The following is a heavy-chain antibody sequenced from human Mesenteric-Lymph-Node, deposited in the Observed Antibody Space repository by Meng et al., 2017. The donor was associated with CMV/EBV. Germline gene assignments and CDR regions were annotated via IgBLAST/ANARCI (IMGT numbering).Heavy chain of an antibody. J-gene: IGHJ3*02. CDR2: IDWDDDK. D-gene: IGHD1-14*01. Sequence: PTLVKPTQTLTLTCTFSGFSLSTSGMRVSWIRQPPGRALEWLARIDWDDDKFYSTSLKTRLTISKDTSKNQVVLTLTNMDPVDTATYYCARVFPGNQDAFDIWGQGTMVTVSS. CDR3: ARVFPGNQDAFDI. CDR1: GFSLSTSGMR. V-gene: IGHV2-70D*14.